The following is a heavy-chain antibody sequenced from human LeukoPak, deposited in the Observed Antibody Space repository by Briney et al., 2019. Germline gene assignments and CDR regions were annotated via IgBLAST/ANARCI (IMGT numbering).Heavy chain of an antibody. CDR1: GGTFSSYA. Sequence: GASVKVSCKASGGTFSSYAISWVRQAPGQGLEWMGGIIPIFGTANYAQKLQGRVTMTTDTSTSTAYMELRSLRSDDTAVYYCARDVLLWFGELLPQGFDYWGQGTLVTVSS. D-gene: IGHD3-10*01. CDR3: ARDVLLWFGELLPQGFDY. J-gene: IGHJ4*02. V-gene: IGHV1-69*05. CDR2: IIPIFGTA.